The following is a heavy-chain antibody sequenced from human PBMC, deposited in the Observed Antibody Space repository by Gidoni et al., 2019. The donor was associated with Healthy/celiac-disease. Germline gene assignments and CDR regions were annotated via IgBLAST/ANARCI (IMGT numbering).Heavy chain of an antibody. CDR1: GYSFTSYW. Sequence: DVQLVQSGAEDNNPGASLRISCKGSGYSFTSYWISWVRQMPGKGLEWMGRIDPSDSYTNYSPSFQGHVTVSADKSISTAYLQWSSLKSSDNAMYYCVGGQLNLDNYGMDVWGQGTTVTVSS. CDR2: IDPSDSYT. CDR3: VGGQLNLDNYGMDV. V-gene: IGHV5-10-1*01. J-gene: IGHJ6*02. D-gene: IGHD3-16*01.